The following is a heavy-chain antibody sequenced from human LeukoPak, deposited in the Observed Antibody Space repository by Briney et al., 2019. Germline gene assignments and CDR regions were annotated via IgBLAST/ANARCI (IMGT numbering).Heavy chain of an antibody. CDR3: ARSSKRYYYGMDV. V-gene: IGHV4-59*08. CDR2: IYYSGST. Sequence: MPSETLSPTCTVSGGSISSYYWSWIRQPPGKGLEWIGYIYYSGSTNYNPSLKSRVTISVDTSKNQFSLKLSSVTAADTAVYYCARSSKRYYYGMDVWGQGTTVTVSS. J-gene: IGHJ6*02. CDR1: GGSISSYY.